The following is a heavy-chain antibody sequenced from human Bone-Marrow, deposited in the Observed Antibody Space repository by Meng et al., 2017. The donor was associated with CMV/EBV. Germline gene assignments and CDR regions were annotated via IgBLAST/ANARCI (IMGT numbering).Heavy chain of an antibody. D-gene: IGHD2-2*01. CDR3: ASWGYCSSTSCYFGEYYYYGMDV. Sequence: GESLKIPCAASGFTFSSYWMSWVRQAPGKGLEWVANIKQDGSEKYYVDSVKGRFTISRDNAKNSLYLQMNSLRAEDTAVYYCASWGYCSSTSCYFGEYYYYGMDVWGQGTTVTVSS. CDR1: GFTFSSYW. V-gene: IGHV3-7*01. CDR2: IKQDGSEK. J-gene: IGHJ6*02.